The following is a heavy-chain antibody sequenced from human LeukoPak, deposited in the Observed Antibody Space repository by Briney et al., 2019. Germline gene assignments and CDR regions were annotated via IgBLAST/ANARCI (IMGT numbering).Heavy chain of an antibody. J-gene: IGHJ4*02. D-gene: IGHD3-9*01. Sequence: SETLSLTCTVSGGSISSSGYYWGWIRQPPGKGLEWMGSIYYSGSTYYHPSLKSRLTISLDTSKNQFSLKLSSVTAADTAVYYCARDEGNFDVDYWGQGTLVTLSS. V-gene: IGHV4-39*07. CDR1: GGSISSSGYY. CDR3: ARDEGNFDVDY. CDR2: IYYSGST.